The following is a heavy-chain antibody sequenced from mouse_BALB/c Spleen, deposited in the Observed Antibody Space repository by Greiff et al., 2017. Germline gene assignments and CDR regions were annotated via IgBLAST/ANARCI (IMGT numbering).Heavy chain of an antibody. CDR3: ARGLRGYYFDY. CDR1: GYSITSDYA. J-gene: IGHJ2*01. V-gene: IGHV3-2*02. D-gene: IGHD2-2*01. Sequence: DVKLQESGPGLVKPSQSLSLTCTVTGYSITSDYAWNWIRQFPGNKLEWMGYISYSGSTSYNPSLKSRISITRDTSKNQFFLQLNSVTTEDTATYYCARGLRGYYFDYRGQGTTLTVSS. CDR2: ISYSGST.